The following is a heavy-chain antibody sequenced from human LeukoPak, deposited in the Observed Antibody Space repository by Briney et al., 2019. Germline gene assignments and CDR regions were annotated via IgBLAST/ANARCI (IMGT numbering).Heavy chain of an antibody. Sequence: PGGSLRLSCAASGFSFRSCWMHWVRQAPGKEPVWVSRINGDGSTTNYADSVRGRFTISRDNAKNTLYLQMNSLRADDLAVYFCASLVGGYYPPVEAFDVWGQGTMVTVSS. J-gene: IGHJ3*01. D-gene: IGHD3-3*01. V-gene: IGHV3-74*01. CDR1: GFSFRSCW. CDR3: ASLVGGYYPPVEAFDV. CDR2: INGDGSTT.